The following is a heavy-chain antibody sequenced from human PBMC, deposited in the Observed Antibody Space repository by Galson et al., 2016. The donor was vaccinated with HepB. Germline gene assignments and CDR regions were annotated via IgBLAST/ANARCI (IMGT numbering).Heavy chain of an antibody. D-gene: IGHD2-15*01. J-gene: IGHJ4*02. CDR1: GFTFRSYA. CDR2: ISYDGRKK. Sequence: SLRLSCAASGFTFRSYAMHWVRQAPGKGLEWMAVISYDGRKKYYADSVKGRFTISRDNSKNTLYLLMNSLRSEDTAVYYCARLPIAATPIDFWGQGTMATVSS. CDR3: ARLPIAATPIDF. V-gene: IGHV3-30*04.